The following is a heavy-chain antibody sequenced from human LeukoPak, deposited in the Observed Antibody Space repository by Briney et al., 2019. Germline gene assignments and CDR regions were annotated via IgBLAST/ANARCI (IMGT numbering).Heavy chain of an antibody. CDR3: AKDGGGYCNNSSC. CDR1: GFTFGDYA. D-gene: IGHD2-2*01. CDR2: ISDSGDKT. J-gene: IGHJ4*02. V-gene: IGHV3-23*01. Sequence: GGSLRLSCTASGFTFGDYAMSWVRQAPGKGLECVSAISDSGDKTDYADSVRGRFTIYRGNSKDTLYLQMNSLGAADTAVYYCAKDGGGYCNNSSCWGQGTLVTVSS.